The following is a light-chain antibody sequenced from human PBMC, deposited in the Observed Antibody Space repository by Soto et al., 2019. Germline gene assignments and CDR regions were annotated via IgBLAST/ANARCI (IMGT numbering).Light chain of an antibody. Sequence: DIPMTQSPSTLSASVGDRVTITCRASQTIRSWLAWYQQKPGKAPKVLIYDASTLESGVPSRFSGSGSETDFTLTITSLQPEDSATYYCQQYHSLFTFGPGTRVEI. CDR2: DAS. CDR3: QQYHSLFT. V-gene: IGKV1-5*01. J-gene: IGKJ3*01. CDR1: QTIRSW.